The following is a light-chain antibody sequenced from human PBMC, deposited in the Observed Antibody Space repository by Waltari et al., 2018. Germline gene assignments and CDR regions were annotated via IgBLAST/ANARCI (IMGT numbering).Light chain of an antibody. V-gene: IGKV3-20*01. CDR1: QTVTYNF. CDR3: QQYDGLVLT. J-gene: IGKJ4*01. Sequence: EIVLTQSPGTLSFSPGERATLSCRASQTVTYNFLNWYQQKPGHAPRLLIHGASSRSTGIPDRFGGSCSGTDLTLIISRLEPDDFAVYYYQQYDGLVLTFGGGTKV. CDR2: GAS.